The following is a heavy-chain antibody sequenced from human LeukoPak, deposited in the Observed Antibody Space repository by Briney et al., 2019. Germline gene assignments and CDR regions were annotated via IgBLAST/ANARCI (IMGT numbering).Heavy chain of an antibody. CDR3: ARRGSYDSSGHWATGY. CDR2: IYYSGST. V-gene: IGHV4-39*01. J-gene: IGHJ4*02. CDR1: GGSISSSSYY. D-gene: IGHD3-22*01. Sequence: SETLSLTCTVSGGSISSSSYYWGWIRQPPGKGLEWIGSIYYSGSTYYNPSLKSRVTISVDTSKNQFSLKLSSVTAADTAVYYCARRGSYDSSGHWATGYWGQGTLVTVSS.